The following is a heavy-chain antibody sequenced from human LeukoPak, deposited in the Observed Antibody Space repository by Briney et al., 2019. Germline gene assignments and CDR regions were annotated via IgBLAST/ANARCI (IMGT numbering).Heavy chain of an antibody. CDR1: GGSSSSSRYY. Sequence: PSETLSLTCTVSGGSSSSSRYYWGWIRQPPGKGLEWIGSIYYSGSTYYNPSLKSRVTISVDTSKNQFSLKLSSVTAADAAVYYCARHPYQLLWLSWFDPWGQGTLVTVSS. V-gene: IGHV4-39*01. J-gene: IGHJ5*02. D-gene: IGHD2-2*01. CDR3: ARHPYQLLWLSWFDP. CDR2: IYYSGST.